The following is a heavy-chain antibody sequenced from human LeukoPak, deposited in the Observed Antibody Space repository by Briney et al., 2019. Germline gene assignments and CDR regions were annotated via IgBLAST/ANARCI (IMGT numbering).Heavy chain of an antibody. V-gene: IGHV3-30*02. CDR3: ARGLRPGGDCPIDY. CDR1: GFTFSSYG. J-gene: IGHJ4*02. Sequence: GGSLRLSCAASGFTFSSYGMHWVRQAPGKGLEWVAFIRYDGSNKYYADSVKGRFTISRDNSKNTLYLQMNSPRAEDTAVYYCARGLRPGGDCPIDYWGQGTLVTVSS. D-gene: IGHD2-21*02. CDR2: IRYDGSNK.